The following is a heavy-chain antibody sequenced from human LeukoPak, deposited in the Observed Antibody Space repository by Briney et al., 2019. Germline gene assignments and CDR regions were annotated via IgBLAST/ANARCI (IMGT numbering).Heavy chain of an antibody. J-gene: IGHJ4*02. V-gene: IGHV3-23*01. CDR2: ISGSGGST. D-gene: IGHD4-23*01. Sequence: PGGSLRLSCAASGFTFSSYAMSWVRQAPGKGLEWVSAISGSGGSTYYADSVKGRFTISRDNSKNTLYLQTNSLRAEDTAVYYCAKGPTVVTLSPDYWGQGTLVTVSS. CDR3: AKGPTVVTLSPDY. CDR1: GFTFSSYA.